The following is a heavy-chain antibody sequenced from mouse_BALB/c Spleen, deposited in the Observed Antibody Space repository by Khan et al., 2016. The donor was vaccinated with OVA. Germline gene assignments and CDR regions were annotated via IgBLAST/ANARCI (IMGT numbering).Heavy chain of an antibody. CDR2: IAPANGNT. Sequence: MQLEESGAELVKPGASVKLSCTASGFTIKDTYLHWVKQRPEQGLEWIGRIAPANGNTQYDPKFQGKATIISDTSSNTSYLQLNSLTSEDTAVYYCARPSYDPRDFEVWGAGTTVTVSS. CDR1: GFTIKDTY. D-gene: IGHD2-3*01. J-gene: IGHJ1*01. CDR3: ARPSYDPRDFEV. V-gene: IGHV14-3*02.